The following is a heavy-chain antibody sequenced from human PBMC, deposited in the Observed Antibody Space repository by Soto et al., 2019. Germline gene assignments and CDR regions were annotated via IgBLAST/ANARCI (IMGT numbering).Heavy chain of an antibody. CDR1: GYTFTSYG. CDR3: ARLTVFGNYPLAYYYGMDV. V-gene: IGHV1-3*01. D-gene: IGHD4-4*01. CDR2: INAANGDT. J-gene: IGHJ6*02. Sequence: ASVKVSCKASGYTFTSYGIHWVRQAPGQRLEWMGWINAANGDTKYSPKFQGRVTITRDTSASTAYMELSSLRSEDTAVYYCARLTVFGNYPLAYYYGMDVWGQGTTVTVSS.